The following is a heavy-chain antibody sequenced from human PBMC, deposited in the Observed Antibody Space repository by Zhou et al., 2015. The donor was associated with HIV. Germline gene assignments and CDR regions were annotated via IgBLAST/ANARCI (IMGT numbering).Heavy chain of an antibody. CDR2: ISYQGSNK. J-gene: IGHJ6*03. V-gene: IGHV3-30*03. CDR3: ARDPLDYNSSWGRDYYMDV. CDR1: GFDFSPWW. D-gene: IGHD2/OR15-2a*01. Sequence: VQMVESGGRLVQPGGSLRLSCTVSGFDFSPWWMSWVRQTPGKGLEWVAVISYQGSNKYYADSVKGRFTISRDNSKNTLNLQMNSLRAEDTAVYYCARDPLDYNSSWGRDYYMDVWGKGTTVTVSS.